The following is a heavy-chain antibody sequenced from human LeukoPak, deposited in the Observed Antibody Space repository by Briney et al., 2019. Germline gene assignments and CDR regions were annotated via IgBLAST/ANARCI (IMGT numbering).Heavy chain of an antibody. CDR1: GGSISSYY. CDR2: IYASGST. CDR3: ARGRFGGTSFDY. D-gene: IGHD3-10*01. J-gene: IGHJ4*02. V-gene: IGHV4-4*07. Sequence: SETLSLTCTVSGGSISSYYWSWIRQPAGKGLEWIGRIYASGSTNYNPSLKSRVTMSVDTSKNQFSLKLSSVTAADTAAYYCARGRFGGTSFDYWGQGTLVTVSS.